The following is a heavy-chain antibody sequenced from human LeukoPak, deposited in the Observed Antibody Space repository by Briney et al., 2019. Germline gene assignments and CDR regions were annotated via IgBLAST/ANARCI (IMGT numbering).Heavy chain of an antibody. CDR1: GYTFTSYY. CDR3: ARAPQDCSGGSCYSVSFDY. J-gene: IGHJ4*02. CDR2: INPSGGST. D-gene: IGHD2-15*01. Sequence: GASVKVSCKASGYTFTSYYMHWVRQAPGQGLEWMGIINPSGGSTSYAQKFQGRVTMTRDMSTSTVNMELSGLRSEDTAVYYCARAPQDCSGGSCYSVSFDYWGQGTLVTVSS. V-gene: IGHV1-46*01.